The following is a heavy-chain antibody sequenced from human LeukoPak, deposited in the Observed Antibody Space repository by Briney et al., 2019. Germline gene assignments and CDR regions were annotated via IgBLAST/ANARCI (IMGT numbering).Heavy chain of an antibody. Sequence: PGGSLRLSCVVSEFTFTSHGMHWIRQAPGKGLEWVAFIQHDGSNKYYADSVKGRFTISRDNSKNTLYLQMNSLRAEDTAVYYCAKEYGYTYGEFDYWGQGTLVTVSS. CDR2: IQHDGSNK. CDR1: EFTFTSHG. D-gene: IGHD5-18*01. CDR3: AKEYGYTYGEFDY. J-gene: IGHJ4*02. V-gene: IGHV3-30*02.